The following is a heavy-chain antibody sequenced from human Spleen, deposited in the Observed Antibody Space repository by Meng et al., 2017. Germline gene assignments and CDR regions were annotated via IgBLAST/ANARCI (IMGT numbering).Heavy chain of an antibody. CDR3: AKDIGPFEYSSSSDYYYGTDV. Sequence: ASVKVSCKASGYTFTSYYMHWVRQAPGQGLEWMGIINPSGGSTSYAQKFQGRVTMTRDTSTSTVYMELSSLRAEDTALYYCAKDIGPFEYSSSSDYYYGTDVWGQGTTVTVSS. V-gene: IGHV1-46*01. J-gene: IGHJ6*02. CDR2: INPSGGST. CDR1: GYTFTSYY. D-gene: IGHD6-6*01.